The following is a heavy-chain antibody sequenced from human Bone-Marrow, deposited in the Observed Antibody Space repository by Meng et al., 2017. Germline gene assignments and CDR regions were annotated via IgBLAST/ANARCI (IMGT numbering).Heavy chain of an antibody. Sequence: VQLVQYGPELKKPGASMTVASKASGDTFTSYAMNWVRQAPGQGLEWMGWINTNTGNPTYAQGFTGRFVFSLDTSVSTAYLQISSLKAEDTAVYYCARELSIAAAPFDPWGQGTLVTVSS. CDR1: GDTFTSYA. V-gene: IGHV7-4-1*02. CDR3: ARELSIAAAPFDP. J-gene: IGHJ5*02. D-gene: IGHD6-13*01. CDR2: INTNTGNP.